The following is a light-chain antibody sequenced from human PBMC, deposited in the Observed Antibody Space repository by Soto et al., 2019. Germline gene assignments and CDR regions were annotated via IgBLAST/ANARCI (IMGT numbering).Light chain of an antibody. V-gene: IGLV2-14*03. CDR2: GVT. Sequence: QSALTQPASVSGSPGQSITISCTGSNRDVGGYDYVSWYQQYPGKAPKLMIYGVTARPSGVSNRFSGSKSGNTASLTISGLQAEDEADYYGSAYSRGSTLLLFGGGTKLTVL. CDR1: NRDVGGYDY. CDR3: SAYSRGSTLLL. J-gene: IGLJ3*02.